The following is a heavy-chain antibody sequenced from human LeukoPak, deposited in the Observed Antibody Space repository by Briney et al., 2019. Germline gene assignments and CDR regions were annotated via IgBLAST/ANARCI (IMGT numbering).Heavy chain of an antibody. V-gene: IGHV1-18*01. CDR2: ISGYNVNT. Sequence: GASAKVSCKASTYTFTRYGISWVRLAPGQRLEWMGWISGYNVNTNYAQQFLRRVSMTADPATSTAYMELRSLTCDDPAMYYCARDLVYGYRLSDYWGQGTLATASS. J-gene: IGHJ4*02. CDR3: ARDLVYGYRLSDY. CDR1: TYTFTRYG. D-gene: IGHD5-18*01.